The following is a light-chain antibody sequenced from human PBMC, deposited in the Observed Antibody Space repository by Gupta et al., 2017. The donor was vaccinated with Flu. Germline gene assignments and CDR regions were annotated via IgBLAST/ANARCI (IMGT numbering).Light chain of an antibody. Sequence: RVTITCRASQSFNSWLAWYQQKPGQAPSLVIYRASTLASGVPSRFRGSESGTEFNLTISRLEPDDFAVYYCQQYTEYPWTFVQGTKVESK. J-gene: IGKJ1*01. CDR1: QSFNSW. V-gene: IGKV1-5*03. CDR3: QQYTEYPWT. CDR2: RAS.